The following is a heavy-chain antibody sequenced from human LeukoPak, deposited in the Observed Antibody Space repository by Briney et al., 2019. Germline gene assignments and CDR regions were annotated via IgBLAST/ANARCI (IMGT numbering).Heavy chain of an antibody. D-gene: IGHD1-26*01. J-gene: IGHJ4*02. CDR2: IYYSGRA. V-gene: IGHV4-31*03. CDR1: GGSISGYY. Sequence: SETLSLTCTVSGGSISGYYWSWIRQHPGKGLEWIGYIYYSGRAYYNPSLKSRVTISVDTSKNQFSLKLSSVTAADTAVYYCARDWEVVSSSGSYYVGFDYWGQGTLVTVSS. CDR3: ARDWEVVSSSGSYYVGFDY.